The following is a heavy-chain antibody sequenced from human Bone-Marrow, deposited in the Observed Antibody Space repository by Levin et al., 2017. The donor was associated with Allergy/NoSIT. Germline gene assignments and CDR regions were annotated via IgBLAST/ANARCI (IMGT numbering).Heavy chain of an antibody. V-gene: IGHV7-4-1*02. CDR3: ARLGYCSGAGCYSGEYYYYYYMDV. D-gene: IGHD2-15*01. CDR2: IHANTGNP. J-gene: IGHJ6*03. Sequence: ASVKVSCKASGYTFSTYAISWVRQAPGQGLEWMGWIHANTGNPRYVQGFTGRFVFSLDTSVSTAYLQISSLKAEDTAVYYCARLGYCSGAGCYSGEYYYYYYMDVWGKGTTVTVSS. CDR1: GYTFSTYA.